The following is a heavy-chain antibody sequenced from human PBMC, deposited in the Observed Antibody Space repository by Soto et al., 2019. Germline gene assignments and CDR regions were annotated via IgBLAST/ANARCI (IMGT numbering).Heavy chain of an antibody. J-gene: IGHJ4*02. D-gene: IGHD3-22*01. Sequence: GGSLRLSCVVSGFSVSTKYMTWVRQAPGKGLEWVSVLYSGGSTYYADSVKGRFTISRDNSKNTLFLQMNSLRAEDTAVYYCARERSSSGYILAYWGQGTLVTVSS. V-gene: IGHV3-53*01. CDR2: LYSGGST. CDR3: ARERSSSGYILAY. CDR1: GFSVSTKY.